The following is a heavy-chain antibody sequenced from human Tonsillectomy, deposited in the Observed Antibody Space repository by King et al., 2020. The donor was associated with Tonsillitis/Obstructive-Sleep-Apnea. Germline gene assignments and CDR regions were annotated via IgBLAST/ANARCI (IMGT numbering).Heavy chain of an antibody. D-gene: IGHD5-18*01. J-gene: IGHJ6*02. CDR3: ARLVDTAMDSDFYDGMDV. V-gene: IGHV5-10-1*03. Sequence: VQLVQSGAEVKKPGESLRISCQGSGYSFSNYWITWVRQMPGKGLEWMGRIDPSDSYVNYSPSFQGHVSISVDRSINTAYLQWSSLKASDTAIYYCARLVDTAMDSDFYDGMDVWGQGTTVTVSS. CDR2: IDPSDSYV. CDR1: GYSFSNYW.